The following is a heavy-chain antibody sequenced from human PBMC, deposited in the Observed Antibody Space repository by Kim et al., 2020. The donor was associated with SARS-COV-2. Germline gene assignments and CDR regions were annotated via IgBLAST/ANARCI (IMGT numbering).Heavy chain of an antibody. Sequence: GGSLRLSCAASGFTVSSNYMSWVRQAPGKGLEWVSVIYSGGSTYYADSVKGRFTISRDNSKNTLYLQMNSLRAEDTAVYYCARETMLRGGGFDPWGQGTLVTVSS. D-gene: IGHD3-10*02. V-gene: IGHV3-53*01. CDR2: IYSGGST. CDR1: GFTVSSNY. J-gene: IGHJ5*02. CDR3: ARETMLRGGGFDP.